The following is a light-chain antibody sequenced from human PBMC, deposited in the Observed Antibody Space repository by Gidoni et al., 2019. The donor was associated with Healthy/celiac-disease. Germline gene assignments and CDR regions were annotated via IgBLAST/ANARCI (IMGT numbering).Light chain of an antibody. V-gene: IGKV1-33*01. J-gene: IGKJ3*01. Sequence: DIQMTQSPSSLSASVGDRVTITCQASQDISNYLNWYQQKPGKAPKLLIYDASNLETGVPSRFSGSGSGTDFTFTISSLQPEDIATYYCQQYDNPPVTFGPGIKVDIK. CDR2: DAS. CDR3: QQYDNPPVT. CDR1: QDISNY.